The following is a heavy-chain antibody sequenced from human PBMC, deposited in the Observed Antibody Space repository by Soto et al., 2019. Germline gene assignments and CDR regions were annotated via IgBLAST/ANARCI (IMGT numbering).Heavy chain of an antibody. J-gene: IGHJ3*02. CDR3: AREALLYYYDSSGTPGDFDI. CDR1: GGSFSGYY. V-gene: IGHV4-34*01. CDR2: INHSGST. D-gene: IGHD3-22*01. Sequence: SETLSLTCAVYGGSFSGYYGSWIRQPPGKGLEWIGEINHSGSTNYNPSLKSRVTISVDTSKNQFSLKLSSVTAADTAVYYCAREALLYYYDSSGTPGDFDIWGQGTMVTVSS.